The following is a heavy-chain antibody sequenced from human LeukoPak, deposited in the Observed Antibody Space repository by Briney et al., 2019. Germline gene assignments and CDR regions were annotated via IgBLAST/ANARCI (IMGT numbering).Heavy chain of an antibody. D-gene: IGHD1-26*01. Sequence: SETLSLTCTVSGGSISSSSYYWGWIRQPPGKGLEWIGYMYHSGTTSNNPSLKSRVTISVDTSKNQFSLKVRSVTAADTAVYYCARGLGWGATIFDYWGQGALVTVSS. CDR2: MYHSGTT. J-gene: IGHJ4*02. CDR1: GGSISSSSYY. V-gene: IGHV4-61*05. CDR3: ARGLGWGATIFDY.